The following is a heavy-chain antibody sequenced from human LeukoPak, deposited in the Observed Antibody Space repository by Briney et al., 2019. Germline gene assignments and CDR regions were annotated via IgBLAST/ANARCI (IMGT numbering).Heavy chain of an antibody. V-gene: IGHV4-59*01. J-gene: IGHJ6*02. Sequence: SETLSLTCTVSGGSMSPYHWGWIRQPPGKGLEWIGYIYYSGSTNYNPSLKSRVTISVDTSKNQFSLKLSSVTAADTAVYYCARGNRQYCSSTSCHYYYGMDVWGQGTTVTVSS. CDR2: IYYSGST. D-gene: IGHD2-2*01. CDR3: ARGNRQYCSSTSCHYYYGMDV. CDR1: GGSMSPYH.